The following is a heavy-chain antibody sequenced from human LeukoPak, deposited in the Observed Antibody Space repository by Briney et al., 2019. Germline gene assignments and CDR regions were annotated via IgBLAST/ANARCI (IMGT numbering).Heavy chain of an antibody. V-gene: IGHV3-48*01. CDR1: GFTFSGYS. CDR2: ISSGSRTI. J-gene: IGHJ4*02. CDR3: ARESKTGDRDFDH. D-gene: IGHD7-27*01. Sequence: PGGSLRLSCAASGFTFSGYSMNWVRQAPGRGLEWLSYISSGSRTIFYGDSVKGRFIISRDNAKNSLYLLMNSLRADDTAVYYCARESKTGDRDFDHWGQGTLITVSS.